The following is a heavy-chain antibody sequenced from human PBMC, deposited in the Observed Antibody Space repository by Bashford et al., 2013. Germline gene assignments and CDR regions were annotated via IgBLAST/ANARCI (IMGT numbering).Heavy chain of an antibody. Sequence: SETLSLTCTVSGGSISRSVYFWGWIRQPPGKGGWSGFGSMYYSGSTYYKPSLKSRITISVDTSNNQFSLKMSSVTAADTAVYYCARHGTTVLTPLDYWGQGTLVTVSS. CDR1: GGSISRSVYF. D-gene: IGHD4-23*01. V-gene: IGHV4-39*01. J-gene: IGHJ4*02. CDR3: ARHGTTVLTPLDY. CDR2: MYYSGST.